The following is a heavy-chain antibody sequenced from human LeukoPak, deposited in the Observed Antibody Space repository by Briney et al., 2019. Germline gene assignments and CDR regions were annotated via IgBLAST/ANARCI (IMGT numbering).Heavy chain of an antibody. V-gene: IGHV4-59*01. J-gene: IGHJ4*02. Sequence: SETLSLTCTVSGGSISSYYWSWIRQPPGKGLEWIGYIYYSGSTNYNPSLKSRVTISVDTTKNQFSLKLSSVTAADTAVYYCAREGSYCHRDFDYWGQGTLVTVSS. CDR3: AREGSYCHRDFDY. CDR1: GGSISSYY. CDR2: IYYSGST. D-gene: IGHD5-18*01.